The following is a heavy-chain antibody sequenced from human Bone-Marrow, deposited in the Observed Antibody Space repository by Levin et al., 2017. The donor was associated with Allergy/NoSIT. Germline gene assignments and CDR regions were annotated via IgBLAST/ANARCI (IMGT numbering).Heavy chain of an antibody. Sequence: PSETLSLTCTVSGGSISSSSYYWGWIRQPPGKGLEWIGSIYYSGSTYYNPSLKSRVTISVDTSKNQFSLNLSSVTAADTAVYYCARLVIVVVVAATPEAGPSPRWFDPWGQGTLVTVSS. V-gene: IGHV4-39*01. D-gene: IGHD2-15*01. J-gene: IGHJ5*02. CDR1: GGSISSSSYY. CDR2: IYYSGST. CDR3: ARLVIVVVVAATPEAGPSPRWFDP.